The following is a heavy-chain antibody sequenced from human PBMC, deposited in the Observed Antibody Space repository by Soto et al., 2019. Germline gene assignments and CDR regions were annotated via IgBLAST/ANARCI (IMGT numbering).Heavy chain of an antibody. J-gene: IGHJ6*02. CDR2: IYYSGST. Sequence: PSETLSLTCTVSGGSISSSSYYWGWIRQPPGKGLEWIGSIYYSGSTYYNPSLKSRVTISVDTSKNQFSLKLSSVTAADTAVYYCAREPVQLERRSHGMDIWGQGTTVTVSS. D-gene: IGHD1-1*01. V-gene: IGHV4-39*02. CDR3: AREPVQLERRSHGMDI. CDR1: GGSISSSSYY.